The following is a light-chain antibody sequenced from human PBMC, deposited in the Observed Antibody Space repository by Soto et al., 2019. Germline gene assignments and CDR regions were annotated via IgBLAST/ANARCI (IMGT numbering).Light chain of an antibody. CDR2: EVT. CDR3: TSYAGSNIPVV. V-gene: IGLV2-8*01. CDR1: SSDVGGYNF. J-gene: IGLJ2*01. Sequence: QSALTQPPSASGSPGQSVTISCTGTSSDVGGYNFVSWYQQHPGKAPKLIIYEVTKPPSGVPDRFSGSKSGNTASLTVSGLQGEDEADYYCTSYAGSNIPVVFGGGTKLTVL.